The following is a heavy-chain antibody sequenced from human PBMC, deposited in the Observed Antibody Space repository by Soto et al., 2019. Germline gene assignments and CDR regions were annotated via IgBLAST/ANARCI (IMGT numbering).Heavy chain of an antibody. D-gene: IGHD6-13*01. CDR2: INHSGST. V-gene: IGHV4-34*01. CDR1: GGSFGVYY. Sequence: SATLSLTCTVYGGSFGVYYWSWLRQPPGKGLEWIGEINHSGSTNYNPSLKSRVTISVDTSKNQFSLKLSSVTAADTAVYYCARGSSSWYVSFDYWGQGILVTVSS. J-gene: IGHJ4*02. CDR3: ARGSSSWYVSFDY.